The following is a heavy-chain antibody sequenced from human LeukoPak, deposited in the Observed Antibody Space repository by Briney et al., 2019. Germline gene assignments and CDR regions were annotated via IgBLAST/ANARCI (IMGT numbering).Heavy chain of an antibody. CDR3: AELGITMIGGV. CDR1: GFTFSSYS. J-gene: IGHJ6*04. V-gene: IGHV3-21*01. D-gene: IGHD3-10*02. Sequence: GGSLRLSCAASGFTFSSYSMNWVRQAPGKGLEWVSSTSSSSSYICYADSVKGRFTISRDNAKNSLYLQMNSLRAEDTAVYYCAELGITMIGGVWGKGTTVTISS. CDR2: TSSSSSYI.